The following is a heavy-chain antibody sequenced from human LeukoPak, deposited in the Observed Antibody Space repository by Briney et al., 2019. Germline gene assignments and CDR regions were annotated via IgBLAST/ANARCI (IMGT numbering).Heavy chain of an antibody. V-gene: IGHV4-39*01. CDR2: IYYSGST. D-gene: IGHD2-15*01. CDR1: GGSISSSSYY. CDR3: ASVVVGIDY. Sequence: SETLSLTCTVSGGSISSSSYYWGWVRQPPGKGLEWIGSIYYSGSTYYNPSLKSRVTISVDTSKNQFSLKLSSVTAADTAVYYCASVVVGIDYWGQGTLVTVSS. J-gene: IGHJ4*02.